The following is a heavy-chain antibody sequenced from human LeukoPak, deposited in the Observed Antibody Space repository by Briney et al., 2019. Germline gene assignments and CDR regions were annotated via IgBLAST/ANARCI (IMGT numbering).Heavy chain of an antibody. V-gene: IGHV4-61*02. CDR1: GGSISSGSYY. CDR2: IYTSGST. CDR3: AREAGYCSGGSCYARYYFDY. D-gene: IGHD2-15*01. Sequence: SETLSLTCTVSGGSISSGSYYWSWIRQPAGKGLEWIGRIYTSGSTNYNPSLKSRVTISVGTSKNQFSLKLSSVTAADTAVYYCAREAGYCSGGSCYARYYFDYWGQGTLVTVSS. J-gene: IGHJ4*02.